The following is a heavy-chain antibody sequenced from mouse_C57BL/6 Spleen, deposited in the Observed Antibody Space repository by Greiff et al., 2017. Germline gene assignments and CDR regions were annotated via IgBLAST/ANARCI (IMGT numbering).Heavy chain of an antibody. CDR2: IRSKSNNYAT. CDR1: GFSFNTYA. V-gene: IGHV10-1*01. Sequence: EVTLVESGGGLVQPKGSLKLSCAASGFSFNTYAMNWVRQAPGKGLEWVARIRSKSNNYATYYADSVKDRFTISRDDSESMLYLQMNNLKTEDTAMYYCVREDYYYFDYWGQGTTLTVSS. D-gene: IGHD1-1*01. J-gene: IGHJ2*01. CDR3: VREDYYYFDY.